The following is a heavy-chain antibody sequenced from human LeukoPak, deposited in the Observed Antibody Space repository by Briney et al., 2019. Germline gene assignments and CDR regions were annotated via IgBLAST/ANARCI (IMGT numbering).Heavy chain of an antibody. V-gene: IGHV3-23*01. CDR3: AREERIAGGDFDY. Sequence: GESLRLSCAASGFTFSTYALSWVRQAPGKGLEWVSSIRGSDGSTYYADSVKGRFAISRDNSKNTLYLQMNSLRAEDTAVYYCAREERIAGGDFDYWGQGTLVTVSS. CDR1: GFTFSTYA. D-gene: IGHD6-13*01. CDR2: IRGSDGST. J-gene: IGHJ4*02.